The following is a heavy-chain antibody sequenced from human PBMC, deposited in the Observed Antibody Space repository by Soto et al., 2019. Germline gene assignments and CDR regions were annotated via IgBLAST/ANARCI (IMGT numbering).Heavy chain of an antibody. CDR1: GGSISSYY. D-gene: IGHD2-15*01. CDR2: IYTSGST. CDR3: ARDSPGDCSGGSCPGYYYYYGMDV. Sequence: SETLSLTCTVSGGSISSYYWSWIRQPAGKGLEWIGRIYTSGSTNYNPSLKSRVTMSVDTSKNQFSLKLSSVTAADTAVYYCARDSPGDCSGGSCPGYYYYYGMDVWGQGTTVTVSS. V-gene: IGHV4-4*07. J-gene: IGHJ6*02.